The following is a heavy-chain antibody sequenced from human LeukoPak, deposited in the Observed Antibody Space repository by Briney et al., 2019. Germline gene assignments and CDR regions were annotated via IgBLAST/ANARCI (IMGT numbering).Heavy chain of an antibody. D-gene: IGHD4-17*01. V-gene: IGHV1-69*13. CDR2: IIPIFGTA. CDR3: ATYDYGDFRFDY. J-gene: IGHJ4*02. CDR1: GGTFSSYA. Sequence: SVKVSCKASGGTFSSYAISWVRQAPGQGLEWMGGIIPIFGTATYAQKFQGRVTITADESTSTAYMELSSLRSEDTAVYYCATYDYGDFRFDYWGQGTLVTVSS.